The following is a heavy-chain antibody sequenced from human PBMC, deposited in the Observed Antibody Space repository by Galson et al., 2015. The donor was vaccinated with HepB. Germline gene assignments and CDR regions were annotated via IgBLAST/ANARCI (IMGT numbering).Heavy chain of an antibody. V-gene: IGHV3-9*01. CDR1: GFTFDDYA. Sequence: SLRLSCAASGFTFDDYAMHWARQAPGKGLEWVSGISWNSGSIGYADSVKGRFTISRDNAKNSLYLQMNSLRAEDTALYYCAKDIGYYYDSSGYRPHYFDYWGQGTLVTVSS. CDR3: AKDIGYYYDSSGYRPHYFDY. CDR2: ISWNSGSI. J-gene: IGHJ4*02. D-gene: IGHD3-22*01.